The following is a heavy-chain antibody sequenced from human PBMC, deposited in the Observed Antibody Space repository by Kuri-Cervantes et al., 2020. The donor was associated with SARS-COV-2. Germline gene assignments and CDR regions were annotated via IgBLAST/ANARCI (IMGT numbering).Heavy chain of an antibody. D-gene: IGHD6-19*01. J-gene: IGHJ4*02. CDR1: GFTFSSYA. CDR3: ARDPEYSSGWYERGYYFDY. Sequence: GGSLRLSCAASGFTFSSYAMHWVRQAPGKGLEWVAVISYDGSNKYYADSVKGRFTISRDNSMNTLYLQMNSLRAEDTAVYYCARDPEYSSGWYERGYYFDYWGQGTLVTVSS. CDR2: ISYDGSNK. V-gene: IGHV3-30-3*01.